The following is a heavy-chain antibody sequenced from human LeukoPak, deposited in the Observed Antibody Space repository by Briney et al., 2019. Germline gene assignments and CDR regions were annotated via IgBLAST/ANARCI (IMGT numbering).Heavy chain of an antibody. D-gene: IGHD3-10*01. CDR2: ISGYNGKT. J-gene: IGHJ4*02. CDR3: ARDIGVSQFDA. Sequence: ASVKVSCKASVYTFINHVISWLRQAPGQGREWMGWISGYNGKTEYSQKLQVRVTMTKDTSTSTTYMELKSMTSDDTAVYYCARDIGVSQFDAWGQGTLVTVSS. V-gene: IGHV1-18*01. CDR1: VYTFINHV.